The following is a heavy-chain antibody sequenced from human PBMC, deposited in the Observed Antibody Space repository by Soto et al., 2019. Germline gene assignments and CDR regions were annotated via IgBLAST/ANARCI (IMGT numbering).Heavy chain of an antibody. V-gene: IGHV3-74*01. CDR2: IDNAGTDS. CDR3: ARGWFGPDV. CDR1: GFTLSGRS. Sequence: EVQLVESGGGLVQPGGSLRLSCAASGFTLSGRSMHWVRQAPGKGLVWVSGIDNAGTDSTYADSVKGRFTSSRDNAKNMLYLQMISLRGEDTGVYYCARGWFGPDVWGKGTTVTVSS. J-gene: IGHJ6*04. D-gene: IGHD3-10*01.